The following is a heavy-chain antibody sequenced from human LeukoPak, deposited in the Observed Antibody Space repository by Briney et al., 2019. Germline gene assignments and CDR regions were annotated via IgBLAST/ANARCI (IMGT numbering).Heavy chain of an antibody. CDR1: GFTFSSYA. CDR3: GLAVDLAMYGGFDF. J-gene: IGHJ4*02. V-gene: IGHV3-23*01. Sequence: QPGGSLRLSCAASGFTFSSYAMSWVRQAPGKWLEWVSAISGSGGSTYYADSVRGRFTISRDNTKNSLYLQMDSLRVEDTAIFYCGLAVDLAMYGGFDFRGQGTLVTVSS. D-gene: IGHD5-18*01. CDR2: ISGSGGST.